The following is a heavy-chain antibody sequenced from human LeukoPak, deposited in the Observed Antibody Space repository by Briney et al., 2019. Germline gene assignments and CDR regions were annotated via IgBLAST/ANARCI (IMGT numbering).Heavy chain of an antibody. D-gene: IGHD7-27*01. J-gene: IGHJ4*02. CDR2: ISGSGGSP. CDR3: AKDSKTWDFDD. CDR1: GFTFSIYV. V-gene: IGHV3-23*01. Sequence: GGSLRLSCAASGFTFSIYVMDWVRQAPGQGLEWVSTISGSGGSPYYADSVKGRFTISRDNSKNTLYLQMNSLRAEDTAIYYCAKDSKTWDFDDWGQGTLVTVSS.